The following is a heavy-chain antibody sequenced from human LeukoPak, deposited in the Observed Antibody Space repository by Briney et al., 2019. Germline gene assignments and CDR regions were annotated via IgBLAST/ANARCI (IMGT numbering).Heavy chain of an antibody. Sequence: QPGGSLRLSCAASAFTFNNYWMHWVRQAPGEGLVWVSRINSDGTSTNYADSVRGRFTISRDNANNTLYLQMNSLRAEDTAVYYCAADRVYYGMDVWGQGTTVTVSS. J-gene: IGHJ6*02. D-gene: IGHD3-10*01. CDR2: INSDGTST. V-gene: IGHV3-74*01. CDR1: AFTFNNYW. CDR3: AADRVYYGMDV.